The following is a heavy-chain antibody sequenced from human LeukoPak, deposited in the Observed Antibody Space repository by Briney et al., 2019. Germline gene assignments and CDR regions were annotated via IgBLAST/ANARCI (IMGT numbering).Heavy chain of an antibody. D-gene: IGHD3-3*01. V-gene: IGHV3-21*01. Sequence: PGGSLRLSCAASGFTFSSYSMNWVRQAPGKGLEWVSSISSSSSYIYYADSVKGRFTISRDNAKNSLYLQMNSLRAEDTAVYYCGRDRYHGTDYDFWSGYPINWFDPWGQGTLVTVSS. CDR2: ISSSSSYI. CDR3: GRDRYHGTDYDFWSGYPINWFDP. J-gene: IGHJ5*02. CDR1: GFTFSSYS.